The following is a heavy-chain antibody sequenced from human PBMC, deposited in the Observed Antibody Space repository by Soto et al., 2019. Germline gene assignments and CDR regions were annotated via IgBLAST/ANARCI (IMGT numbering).Heavy chain of an antibody. Sequence: EVQLLESGGGLVQPGGSLRLSCAASGFTFSSYAMSWVRQAPGKGLEWGSAISGSGGSTYYADSVKGRFTISRDNSKNTLYLQMNSLRAEDTAVYYCAKDLYSSSSDYYYGMDVWGQGTTVTVSS. CDR2: ISGSGGST. J-gene: IGHJ6*02. V-gene: IGHV3-23*01. CDR1: GFTFSSYA. D-gene: IGHD6-6*01. CDR3: AKDLYSSSSDYYYGMDV.